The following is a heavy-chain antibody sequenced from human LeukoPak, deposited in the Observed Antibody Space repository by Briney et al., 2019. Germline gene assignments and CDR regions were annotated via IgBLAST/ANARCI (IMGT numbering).Heavy chain of an antibody. Sequence: QPGASLRLSCAASGFTFSTYTMSWVRQAPGKGLEWVSAIGGSGENTYYADSVKGRFTISRDNSENTQYLQVNSLRVGDTAMYYCAKEDSSGWIHYWGQGTLVTVSS. V-gene: IGHV3-23*01. J-gene: IGHJ4*02. CDR1: GFTFSTYT. CDR3: AKEDSSGWIHY. CDR2: IGGSGENT. D-gene: IGHD6-19*01.